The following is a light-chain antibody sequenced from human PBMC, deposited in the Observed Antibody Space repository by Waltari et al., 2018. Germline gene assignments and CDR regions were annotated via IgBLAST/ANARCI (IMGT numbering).Light chain of an antibody. V-gene: IGKV1D-12*01. CDR1: QDIRTL. CDR2: SAS. CDR3: EQVHSFPIT. J-gene: IGKJ4*01. Sequence: QVTQSPSSVSASVGDTVTITWRANQDIRTLLVWNQQKAGKAPKLLIYSASTLQDGVPSRFSGSGSGTEFTLTIDSLQPEDFATYYCEQVHSFPITFGGGTKVEIK.